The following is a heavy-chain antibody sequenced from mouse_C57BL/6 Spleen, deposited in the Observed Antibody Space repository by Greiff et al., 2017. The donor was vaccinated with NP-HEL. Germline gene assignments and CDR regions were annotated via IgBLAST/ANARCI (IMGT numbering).Heavy chain of an antibody. D-gene: IGHD1-1*01. CDR3: ARSEVITTVGAMDY. CDR1: GYTFTSYW. J-gene: IGHJ4*01. CDR2: IDPSDSYT. Sequence: QVQLQQPGAELVKPGASVKLSCKASGYTFTSYWMQWVKQRPGQGLEWIGEIDPSDSYTNYNQKFKGKATLTVDTSSSTAYMQLSSLTSEDSAVYYCARSEVITTVGAMDYWGQGTSVTVSS. V-gene: IGHV1-50*01.